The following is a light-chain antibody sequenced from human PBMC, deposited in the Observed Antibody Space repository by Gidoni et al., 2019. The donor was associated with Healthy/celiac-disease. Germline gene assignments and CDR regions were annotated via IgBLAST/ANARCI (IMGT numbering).Light chain of an antibody. Sequence: DIHMTQSPSSLSASVGDRVTITCRASQSISSYLNWYQQKPGKAPKLLIYAASSLQSGVPSRFSCSGSGTDFTLTIGSLQPEDFATYYCQQSYSTPYTFGQGTKLEIK. V-gene: IGKV1-39*01. CDR1: QSISSY. CDR3: QQSYSTPYT. J-gene: IGKJ2*01. CDR2: AAS.